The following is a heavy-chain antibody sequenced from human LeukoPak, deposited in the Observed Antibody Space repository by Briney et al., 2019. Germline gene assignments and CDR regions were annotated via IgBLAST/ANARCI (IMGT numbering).Heavy chain of an antibody. V-gene: IGHV3-9*03. CDR3: AKATYYDISGSSYFDY. CDR2: ISWNSGTI. J-gene: IGHJ4*02. CDR1: GFTFSSYG. D-gene: IGHD3-9*01. Sequence: LSGGSLRLSCAASGFTFSSYGMSWVRQAPGKGLEWVSGISWNSGTIGHADSVKGRFTISRDNAKNSLYLQMNSLRAKDMALYYCAKATYYDISGSSYFDYWGQGTLVTVSS.